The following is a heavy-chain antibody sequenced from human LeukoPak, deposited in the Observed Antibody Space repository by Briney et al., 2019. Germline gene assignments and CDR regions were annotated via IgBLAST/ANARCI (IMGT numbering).Heavy chain of an antibody. CDR1: GYSISSGFH. D-gene: IGHD3-22*01. Sequence: PSETLSLTCTVSGYSISSGFHWDWIRQPPGKGLEWIGSIYHTGTTYYNPSLKSRVTISVDTSKNQFSLKLSSVTAADTAVYYCARDAGSMMTSLDYWGQGTLVTVSS. CDR3: ARDAGSMMTSLDY. J-gene: IGHJ4*02. CDR2: IYHTGTT. V-gene: IGHV4-38-2*02.